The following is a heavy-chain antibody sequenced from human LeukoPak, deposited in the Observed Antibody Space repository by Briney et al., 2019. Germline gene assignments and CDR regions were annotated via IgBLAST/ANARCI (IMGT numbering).Heavy chain of an antibody. D-gene: IGHD2-2*01. J-gene: IGHJ4*02. Sequence: SVKVSCKASGGTFSSYAISWVRQAPGQGLEWMGGIIPIFGTANYAQKFQGRVTITADESTSTAYMELSSLRSEDTAVYYCARALPTLYCSSTSCPFDYWGQGTLLTVSS. CDR3: ARALPTLYCSSTSCPFDY. CDR2: IIPIFGTA. CDR1: GGTFSSYA. V-gene: IGHV1-69*13.